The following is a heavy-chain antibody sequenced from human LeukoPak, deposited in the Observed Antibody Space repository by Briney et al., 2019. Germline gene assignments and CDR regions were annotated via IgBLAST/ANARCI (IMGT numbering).Heavy chain of an antibody. D-gene: IGHD3-16*01. V-gene: IGHV4-59*12. J-gene: IGHJ3*02. CDR2: IYYSGST. CDR3: ARDPGGI. Sequence: PSETLSLTCTVSGGSISSYYWSWIRQPPGKGLEWIGYIYYSGSTNYNPSLKSRVTISVDTSKNQFSLKLSSVTAADTAVYYCARDPGGIWGQGTMVTVSS. CDR1: GGSISSYY.